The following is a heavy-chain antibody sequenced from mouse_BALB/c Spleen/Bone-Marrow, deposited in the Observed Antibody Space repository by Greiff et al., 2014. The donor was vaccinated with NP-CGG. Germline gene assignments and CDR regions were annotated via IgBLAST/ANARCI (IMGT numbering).Heavy chain of an antibody. CDR3: IRDGGY. Sequence: QVQLQQSGAELVRPGASVKLSCKASGYTFTSYWINWVKQRPGQGLEWIGNIFPSDSYTNYNQKFKDKASLTVDKSSSTAYMQLSSPTSEDSAVYYCIRDGGYWGQGTTLTVSS. CDR2: IFPSDSYT. CDR1: GYTFTSYW. V-gene: IGHV1-69*02. D-gene: IGHD2-3*01. J-gene: IGHJ2*01.